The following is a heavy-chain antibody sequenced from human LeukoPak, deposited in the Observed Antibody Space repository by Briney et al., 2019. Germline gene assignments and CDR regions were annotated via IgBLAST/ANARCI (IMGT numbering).Heavy chain of an antibody. V-gene: IGHV4-59*08. CDR2: IYYSGST. Sequence: SETLSLTCTVSCGSISSYYWSWIRQPPGKGLEWLGYIYYSGSTNYNPSLKSRVTISVDTSKNQFSLKLSSVTAADTAVYYCARYSIAAASYAFDIWGQGTMVTVSS. CDR3: ARYSIAAASYAFDI. J-gene: IGHJ3*02. CDR1: CGSISSYY. D-gene: IGHD6-13*01.